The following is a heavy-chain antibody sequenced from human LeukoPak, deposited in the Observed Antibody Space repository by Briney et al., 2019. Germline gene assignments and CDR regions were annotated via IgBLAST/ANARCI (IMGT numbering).Heavy chain of an antibody. Sequence: GGSLRLSSAASGYTVINHAMTCIRQAPGKGLEWVSAVSGSGGSTYYADSVTGRFTISRDNSKNTLYLQMNSVRAEHSTVYFCQKSGIRAAFLPYYFDYWGQGTLVTVSS. CDR3: QKSGIRAAFLPYYFDY. V-gene: IGHV3-23*01. CDR2: VSGSGGST. CDR1: GYTVINHA. J-gene: IGHJ4*02. D-gene: IGHD6-13*01.